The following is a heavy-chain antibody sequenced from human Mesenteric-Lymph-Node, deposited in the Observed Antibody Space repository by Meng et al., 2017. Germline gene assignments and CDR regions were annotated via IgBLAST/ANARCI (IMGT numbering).Heavy chain of an antibody. CDR2: MSYSGNT. D-gene: IGHD4-17*01. CDR3: ARFDYCDYPYSYYGMDI. V-gene: IGHV4-39*07. J-gene: IGHJ6*02. Sequence: SETLSLTCTVSGGSISSSSTYWGWIRQPPGKGLEWIGTMSYSGNTLYNPSLKSRVTISIDTSNNQFSLRLTSVTAADTAVYYCARFDYCDYPYSYYGMDIWGPGTTVTVSS. CDR1: GGSISSSSTY.